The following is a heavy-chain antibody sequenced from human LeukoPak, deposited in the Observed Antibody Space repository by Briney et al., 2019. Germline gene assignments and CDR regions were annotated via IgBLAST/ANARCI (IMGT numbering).Heavy chain of an antibody. D-gene: IGHD5-24*01. J-gene: IGHJ4*02. V-gene: IGHV3-21*01. Sequence: KPGGSLRLSCAASGFTFSSFDMTWVRQAPGKGLEWVSSISATTTYKFSADSVKGRFTISRDNVENSLYLQMSSLRAEDTAVYYCARICLGRDGNNAFDYWGQGTLVTVSS. CDR3: ARICLGRDGNNAFDY. CDR1: GFTFSSFD. CDR2: ISATTTYK.